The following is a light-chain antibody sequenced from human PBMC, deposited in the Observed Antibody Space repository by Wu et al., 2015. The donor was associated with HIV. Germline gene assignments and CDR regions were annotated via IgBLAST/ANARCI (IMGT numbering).Light chain of an antibody. J-gene: IGKJ1*01. V-gene: IGKV1-5*03. CDR2: EAS. Sequence: DIQMTQSPSTLSASVGDRVTITCRASRNINTWLARYQQKPGTAPKLLIYEASALENGVPSRFSGSGSGTEFTLTISSLQPDDFATYYCQQYNFYSRTFGQGTKV. CDR1: RNINTW. CDR3: QQYNFYSRT.